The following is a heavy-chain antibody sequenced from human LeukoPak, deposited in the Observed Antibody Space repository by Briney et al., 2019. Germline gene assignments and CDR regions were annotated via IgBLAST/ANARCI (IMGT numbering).Heavy chain of an antibody. CDR1: GGSFSGYH. J-gene: IGHJ4*02. CDR2: IKYSGSS. D-gene: IGHD3-22*01. Sequence: SETLSLTCGAYGGSFSGYHWSWIRQPPGKGLEWIGEIKYSGSSNYNPSLKSRVNIIADTSMNQFSLKLSSVTAADTAVYYCARTTYFYDTSGYYYGNWGQGTLVTVSS. CDR3: ARTTYFYDTSGYYYGN. V-gene: IGHV4-34*01.